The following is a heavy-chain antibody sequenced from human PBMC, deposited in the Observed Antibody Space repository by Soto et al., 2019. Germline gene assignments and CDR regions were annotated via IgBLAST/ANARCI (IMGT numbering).Heavy chain of an antibody. CDR3: ARNSDCTNGVCVYYFDY. CDR2: IYHSGST. CDR1: GGSISSGGYS. D-gene: IGHD2-8*01. Sequence: SETLSLTCAVSGGSISSGGYSWSWIRQPPGKGLEWIGYIYHSGSTYYNPSLKSRVTISVDRSKNQFSLKLSSVTAADTAVYYCARNSDCTNGVCVYYFDYWGQGTLVTVSS. V-gene: IGHV4-30-2*01. J-gene: IGHJ4*02.